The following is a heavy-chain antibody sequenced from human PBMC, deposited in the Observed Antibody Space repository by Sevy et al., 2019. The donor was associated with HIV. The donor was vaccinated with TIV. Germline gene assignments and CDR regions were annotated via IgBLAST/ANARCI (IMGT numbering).Heavy chain of an antibody. V-gene: IGHV6-1*01. CDR3: ARDLHGTYYFDY. CDR1: GDSVSSNSGI. J-gene: IGHJ4*02. Sequence: SQTLSLTCAISGDSVSSNSGIWNWIRQSPSRGLEWLGRTYYRSKWYNDYAVSMKSRITINPDTSKNQFSLQLNSVTPEDTALYYCARDLHGTYYFDYWGQGSLVTVSS. CDR2: TYYRSKWYN. D-gene: IGHD4-4*01.